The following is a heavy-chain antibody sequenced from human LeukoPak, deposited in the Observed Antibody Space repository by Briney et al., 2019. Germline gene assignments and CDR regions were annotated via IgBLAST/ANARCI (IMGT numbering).Heavy chain of an antibody. J-gene: IGHJ4*02. CDR1: GFTFSSYS. D-gene: IGHD3-16*01. V-gene: IGHV3-21*01. Sequence: AGGSPRLSCAASGFTFSSYSMNWVRQAPGKGLEWVSSISSSSSYIYYADSVKGRFTISRDNAKNSLYLQMNSLRAEDTAVYYCARDRSGGGDYWGQGTLVTVSS. CDR2: ISSSSSYI. CDR3: ARDRSGGGDY.